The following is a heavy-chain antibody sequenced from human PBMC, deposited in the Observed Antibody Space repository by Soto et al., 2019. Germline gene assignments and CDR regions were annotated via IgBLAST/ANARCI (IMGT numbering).Heavy chain of an antibody. CDR2: ISSSSSYI. CDR3: ARYCCGGRVDY. D-gene: IGHD2-15*01. CDR1: GFTFSSYS. V-gene: IGHV3-21*01. Sequence: EVQLVESGGGLVKPGGSLRLSCAASGFTFSSYSMNWVRQAPGKGLEWVSSISSSSSYIYYADSVKGRFTISRDNAKNSLYLQMNSLRAEDTAVYYCARYCCGGRVDYWGQGTLVTVSS. J-gene: IGHJ4*02.